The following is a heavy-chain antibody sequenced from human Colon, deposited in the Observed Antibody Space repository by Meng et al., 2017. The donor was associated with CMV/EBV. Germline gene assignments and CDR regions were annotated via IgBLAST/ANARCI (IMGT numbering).Heavy chain of an antibody. V-gene: IGHV3-11*04. CDR1: GFPFRDSY. J-gene: IGHJ4*02. CDR3: ARAGYYDGSGPDY. Sequence: GSGFPFRDSYMSWLRQAPGKGLEWSSYMSGSSRTIYYADSVQGRFSISRDNAKDSLYLQMTNLTAEDTAVYYCARAGYYDGSGPDYWGQGTLVTVSS. D-gene: IGHD3-22*01. CDR2: MSGSSRTI.